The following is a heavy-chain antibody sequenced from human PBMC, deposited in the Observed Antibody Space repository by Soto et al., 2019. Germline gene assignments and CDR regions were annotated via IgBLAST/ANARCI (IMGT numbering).Heavy chain of an antibody. V-gene: IGHV1-18*01. CDR1: GYTFTSYG. CDR3: ARGRYGDY. Sequence: QVHLVQSGAEVKKPGASVKVSCKASGYTFTSYGITWVRQAPGQGLEWMGWISAHNGNTDYAQKLQGRVIVTRDTSTSTAYMELRSLRSDYAAVYYCARGRYGDYWGQGALVNVSS. J-gene: IGHJ4*02. D-gene: IGHD1-1*01. CDR2: ISAHNGNT.